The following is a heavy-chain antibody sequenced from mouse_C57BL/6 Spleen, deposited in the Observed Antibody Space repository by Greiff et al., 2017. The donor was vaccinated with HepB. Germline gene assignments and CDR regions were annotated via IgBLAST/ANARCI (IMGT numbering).Heavy chain of an antibody. D-gene: IGHD1-1*01. CDR3: ARYYGSTFYYAMDY. V-gene: IGHV1-54*01. CDR1: GYAFTNYL. Sequence: VQVVESGAELVRPGTSVKVSCKASGYAFTNYLIEWVKQRPGQGLEWIGVINPGSGGTNYNEKFKGKATLTADKSSSTAYMQLSSLTSEDSAVYFCARYYGSTFYYAMDYWGQGTSVTVSS. J-gene: IGHJ4*01. CDR2: INPGSGGT.